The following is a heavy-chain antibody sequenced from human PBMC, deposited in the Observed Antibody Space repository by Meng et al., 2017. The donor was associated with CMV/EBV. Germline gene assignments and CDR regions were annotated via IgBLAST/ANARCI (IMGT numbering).Heavy chain of an antibody. D-gene: IGHD5-12*01. Sequence: GESLKISCAASGFTFSSYAMHWVRQAPGKGLEWVAVISYDGSNKYYADSVKGRFTISRDNSKNTLYLQMNSLRAEDTAVYYCARDQGVTITLESDCYYYYGMDVWGQGTTVTVSS. V-gene: IGHV3-30*04. CDR3: ARDQGVTITLESDCYYYYGMDV. CDR2: ISYDGSNK. J-gene: IGHJ6*02. CDR1: GFTFSSYA.